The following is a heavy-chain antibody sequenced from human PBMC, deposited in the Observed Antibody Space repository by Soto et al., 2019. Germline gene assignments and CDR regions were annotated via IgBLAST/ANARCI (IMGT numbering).Heavy chain of an antibody. CDR2: INPNSGGT. D-gene: IGHD1-26*01. CDR3: ARGTEEWELPDAFDI. J-gene: IGHJ3*02. CDR1: GYNFTGYC. V-gene: IGHV1-2*04. Sequence: QVQLVQSGAEVKKPGASVKVSFKTSGYNFTGYCMHWVREAPGQGIEWMGWINPNSGGTNYAQKFQGWVTMTRDTSISTAYMELSRLRSDDTAVYYCARGTEEWELPDAFDIWGQGTMVTVSS.